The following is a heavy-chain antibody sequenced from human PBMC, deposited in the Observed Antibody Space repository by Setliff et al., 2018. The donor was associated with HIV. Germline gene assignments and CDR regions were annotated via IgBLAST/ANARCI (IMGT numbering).Heavy chain of an antibody. J-gene: IGHJ3*02. V-gene: IGHV4-59*08. CDR3: ASPTTGVGGGAAFDI. CDR2: VYHSGST. D-gene: IGHD2-8*01. Sequence: PSETLSLTCTVSGGSISSDYWGWIRQPPGKGLEWIGYVYHSGSTNYNPSLKSRVTIAVDTSKNHFSLKLNSVTAADTAVYFCASPTTGVGGGAAFDIWGQGTMVTVSS. CDR1: GGSISSDY.